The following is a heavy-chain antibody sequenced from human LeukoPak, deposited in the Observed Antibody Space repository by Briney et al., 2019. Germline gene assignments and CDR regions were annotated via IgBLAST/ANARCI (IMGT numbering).Heavy chain of an antibody. CDR1: EFTFSIYS. CDR3: AREGLGEYYFDY. D-gene: IGHD3-16*01. Sequence: GGSLRLSCAASEFTFSIYSLNWVRQAPGKGLEWVSSISSSSSYIYYADSVKGRFTISRDNAKKSLYLQMNSLRAEDTAVYYCAREGLGEYYFDYWGQGTLVTVSS. CDR2: ISSSSSYI. V-gene: IGHV3-21*01. J-gene: IGHJ4*02.